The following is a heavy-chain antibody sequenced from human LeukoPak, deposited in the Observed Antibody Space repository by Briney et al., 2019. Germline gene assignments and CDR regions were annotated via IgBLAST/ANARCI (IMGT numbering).Heavy chain of an antibody. V-gene: IGHV3-43D*03. CDR3: AKDRAPFRGTYLDH. D-gene: IGHD3/OR15-3a*01. CDR2: ITWDGGTT. CDR1: GFTFDDYA. Sequence: GSLRLSCEASGFTFDDYAMHWVRQAPGKGLEWISLITWDGGTTYYADSVKGRFTISRDNNKNSLYLQMNSLSPEDTALYYCAKDRAPFRGTYLDHWGQGTLVTVSS. J-gene: IGHJ4*02.